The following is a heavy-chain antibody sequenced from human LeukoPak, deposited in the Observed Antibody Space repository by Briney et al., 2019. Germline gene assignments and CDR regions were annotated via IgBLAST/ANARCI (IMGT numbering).Heavy chain of an antibody. J-gene: IGHJ4*02. CDR1: GGSTSGYY. CDR3: AREPPGGGFDY. Sequence: ETLSLTCTVSGGSTSGYYWSWVRQAPGKGLEWVSVVYSGGNTYYADSVKGRFTISRGNSKNTLYLQMNSLRAEDTAVYYCAREPPGGGFDYWGQGTLVTVSS. V-gene: IGHV3-66*01. CDR2: VYSGGNT. D-gene: IGHD3-16*01.